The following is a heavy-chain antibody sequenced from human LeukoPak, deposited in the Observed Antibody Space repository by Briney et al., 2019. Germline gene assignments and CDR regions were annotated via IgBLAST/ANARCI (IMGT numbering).Heavy chain of an antibody. V-gene: IGHV4-59*01. CDR3: ARGGFGEFDS. J-gene: IGHJ4*02. D-gene: IGHD3-10*01. CDR1: GGSISGFY. CDR2: VYYSGST. Sequence: SETLSLTCTVSGGSISGFYWSWIRQPPGKGLEWIGYVYYSGSTNYNPSLKSRVTISVDTSENQFSLKLNSVTAADTAVYYCARGGFGEFDSWGQGTLVIVSS.